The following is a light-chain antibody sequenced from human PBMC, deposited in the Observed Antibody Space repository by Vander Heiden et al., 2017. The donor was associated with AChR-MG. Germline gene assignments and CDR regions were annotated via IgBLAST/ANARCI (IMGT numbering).Light chain of an antibody. V-gene: IGKV4-1*01. CDR2: WAS. CDR3: QQDYSTYL. Sequence: DTVMTQSPDSLAVSLGERATINCKSSQSVLHSSNNKNYLAWYQQKPGQPPKLLFYWASTRESGVPDRFSGSGSGTDFTLTISSLQAEDVAVYYCQQDYSTYLFGPGTKVDIK. J-gene: IGKJ3*01. CDR1: QSVLHSSNNKNY.